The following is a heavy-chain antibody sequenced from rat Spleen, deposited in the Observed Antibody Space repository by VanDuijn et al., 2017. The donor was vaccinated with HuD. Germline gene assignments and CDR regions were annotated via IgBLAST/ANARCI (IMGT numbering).Heavy chain of an antibody. CDR1: GFTFNNYW. Sequence: EVQLVESGGGLVQPGRSLKLSCAASGFTFNNYWMTWVRQAPKKGLEWVATISYDGRSTYYRDSVKGRFTISRDIAKRTLYLQMNSLRSEDTATYYCTRDVAAYWGQGTLVTVSS. CDR3: TRDVAAY. J-gene: IGHJ3*01. V-gene: IGHV5-7*01. CDR2: ISYDGRST. D-gene: IGHD1-12*01.